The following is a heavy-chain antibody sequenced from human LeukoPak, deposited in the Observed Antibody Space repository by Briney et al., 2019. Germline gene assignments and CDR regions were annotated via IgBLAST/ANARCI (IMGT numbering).Heavy chain of an antibody. CDR3: AKDGQSMVRDFDL. J-gene: IGHJ2*01. Sequence: PGGSLRPSCAASGFTFDDYAMHWVRQAPGKGLEWVSGISWNSGSIGYADSVKGRFTISRDNAKNSLYLQMNSLRAEDTALYYCAKDGQSMVRDFDLWGRGTLVTVSS. CDR1: GFTFDDYA. D-gene: IGHD3-10*01. CDR2: ISWNSGSI. V-gene: IGHV3-9*01.